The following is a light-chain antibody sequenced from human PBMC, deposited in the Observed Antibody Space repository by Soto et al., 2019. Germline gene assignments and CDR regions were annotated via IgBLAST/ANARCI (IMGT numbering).Light chain of an antibody. Sequence: SYVLTQPPSVSEAPGKTARITCGGNNLGSKSVNWYQQGPGQAPVLVIYFDSDRPSGIPERFSGSNSGNTSTLTISRVEAGDEADYFCQVWDKSSDHVVFGGGTKLTVL. CDR3: QVWDKSSDHVV. CDR2: FDS. CDR1: NLGSKS. V-gene: IGLV3-21*04. J-gene: IGLJ2*01.